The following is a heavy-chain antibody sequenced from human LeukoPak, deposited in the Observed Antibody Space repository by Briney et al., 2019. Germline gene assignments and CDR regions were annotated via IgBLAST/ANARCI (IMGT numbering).Heavy chain of an antibody. J-gene: IGHJ6*03. Sequence: ASVKVSCKATGYTFTSYDINWVRQATGQGLEWMGWMNPNSGNTGYAQKFQGRVTITRNTSISTAYMELSSLRSEDTAVYYCARDMTATYYYYMDVWGKGTTVTVSS. V-gene: IGHV1-8*01. CDR1: GYTFTSYD. CDR3: ARDMTATYYYYMDV. CDR2: MNPNSGNT. D-gene: IGHD3-16*01.